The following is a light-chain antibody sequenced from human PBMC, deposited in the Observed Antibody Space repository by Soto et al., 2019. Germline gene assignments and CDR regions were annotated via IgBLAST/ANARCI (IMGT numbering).Light chain of an antibody. CDR1: QSISSY. CDR2: AAS. J-gene: IGKJ4*01. V-gene: IGKV1-39*01. CDR3: QQGYSNPLT. Sequence: DIQMTQSPSSLSASVGDRVTITCRASQSISSYLNWYQQKPGKAPKLLIYAASSLQRGVPSRFSGSGSGTDFTLTISSLQPEDFATYYCQQGYSNPLTFGGGTKVEIK.